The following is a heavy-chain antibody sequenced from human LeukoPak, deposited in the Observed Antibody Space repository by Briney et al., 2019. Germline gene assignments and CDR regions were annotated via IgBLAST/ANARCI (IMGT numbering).Heavy chain of an antibody. CDR2: IYPGDSDT. Sequence: PGESLKISCKGSGYSFTSYWIGWVRQMPGKGLEWMGIIYPGDSDTRYSPSFQGQVTISADKSISTAYLQWSSLKASDTAMYYCARDRSGTRAYQDAFDIWGQGTMVTVSS. V-gene: IGHV5-51*01. CDR3: ARDRSGTRAYQDAFDI. J-gene: IGHJ3*02. D-gene: IGHD2-15*01. CDR1: GYSFTSYW.